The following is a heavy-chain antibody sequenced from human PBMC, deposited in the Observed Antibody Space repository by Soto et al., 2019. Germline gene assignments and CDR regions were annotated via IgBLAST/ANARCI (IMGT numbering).Heavy chain of an antibody. CDR1: GYTFTGYY. CDR3: ARGITYYYDSSGYPYFDY. J-gene: IGHJ4*02. CDR2: INPNSGGT. V-gene: IGHV1-2*04. Sequence: ASVKVSCKASGYTFTGYYMHWVRQAPGQGLEWMGWINPNSGGTNYAQKFQGWVTMTRDTSISTAYMELSRLRSDDTAVYYCARGITYYYDSSGYPYFDYWRQGTLVTVSS. D-gene: IGHD3-22*01.